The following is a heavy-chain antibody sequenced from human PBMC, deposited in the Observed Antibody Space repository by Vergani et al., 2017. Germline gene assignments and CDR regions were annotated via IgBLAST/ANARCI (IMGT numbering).Heavy chain of an antibody. D-gene: IGHD3-9*01. CDR2: IYYSGST. Sequence: QVQLQESGPGLVKPSETLSLTCTVSGGSISSYYWSWIRQPPGKGLEWIGYIYYSGSTNYNPSLKSRVTISVDTSNNHFSLRLNSLTAADTAVYYCARRSGIVYDIFSGTQYFFDFWGQGNLVTVSS. V-gene: IGHV4-59*12. CDR3: ARRSGIVYDIFSGTQYFFDF. J-gene: IGHJ4*02. CDR1: GGSISSYY.